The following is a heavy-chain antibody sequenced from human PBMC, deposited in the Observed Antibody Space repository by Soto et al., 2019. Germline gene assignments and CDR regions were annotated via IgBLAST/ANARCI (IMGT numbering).Heavy chain of an antibody. D-gene: IGHD3-22*01. CDR1: GYSFTIYW. CDR2: IYPGDSDT. Sequence: SGESLKISCKGSGYSFTIYWIGWVRQMPGKGLEWMGIIYPGDSDTRYSPSFQGQVTISADKSISTAYLQWSSLKASDTAMYYCARHGPRVYYDNSDYYSYGMDVCGQGTTLTVSS. J-gene: IGHJ6*02. CDR3: ARHGPRVYYDNSDYYSYGMDV. V-gene: IGHV5-51*01.